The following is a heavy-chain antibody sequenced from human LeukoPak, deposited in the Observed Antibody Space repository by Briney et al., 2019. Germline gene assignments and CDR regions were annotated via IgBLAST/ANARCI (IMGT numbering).Heavy chain of an antibody. J-gene: IGHJ4*02. CDR3: TRQDCSGGSCSYVDY. V-gene: IGHV3-73*01. CDR1: GFDFSGFY. D-gene: IGHD2-15*01. Sequence: GGSLRLSCAASGFDFSGFYMHWVRQASGRGLEWVGLIRSKHSSYTTVYDASVKGRFTISRDDSKNTAYLQMNSLKAEDTAVYYCTRQDCSGGSCSYVDYWGQGTLVTVSS. CDR2: IRSKHSSYTT.